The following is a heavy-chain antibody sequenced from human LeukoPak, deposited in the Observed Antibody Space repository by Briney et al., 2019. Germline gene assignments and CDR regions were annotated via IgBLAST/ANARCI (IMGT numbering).Heavy chain of an antibody. D-gene: IGHD6-13*01. V-gene: IGHV3-7*01. CDR1: GFTFSTYA. CDR2: IKQDGSEK. CDR3: ARDRYITRSWGYDFDY. Sequence: GGSLRLSCAASGFTFSTYAITWVRQGPGKGLEWVANIKQDGSEKYYVDSVKGRFTISRDNAKNSLYLQMNTLRAEDTAVYYCARDRYITRSWGYDFDYWGQGILVTVSS. J-gene: IGHJ4*02.